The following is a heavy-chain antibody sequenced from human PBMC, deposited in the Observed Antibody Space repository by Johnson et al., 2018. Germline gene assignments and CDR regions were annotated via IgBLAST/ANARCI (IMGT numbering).Heavy chain of an antibody. CDR3: AANRGYDYGSFDY. V-gene: IGHV1-69*01. J-gene: IGHJ4*02. CDR2: ISPFFGTT. D-gene: IGHD3-10*01. CDR1: GGTFSSYA. Sequence: VQLVESGAEVKKPGSSVKVSCKASGGTFSSYAISWVRQAPGQGLECMGGISPFFGTTKYAQNFQGRVTMTADESSRTSYMELSNLRSEDTAIYYCAANRGYDYGSFDYWGQGTLVTVSS.